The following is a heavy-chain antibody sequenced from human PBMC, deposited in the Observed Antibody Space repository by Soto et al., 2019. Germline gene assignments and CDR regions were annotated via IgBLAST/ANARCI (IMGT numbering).Heavy chain of an antibody. V-gene: IGHV3-21*01. CDR3: ARVTELRFLKWLPAYYGMDV. CDR1: GFTFSSYS. J-gene: IGHJ6*02. D-gene: IGHD3-3*01. CDR2: IRSSSSYI. Sequence: EVQLVESGGGLVKPGGSLRLSCAASGFTFSSYSMNWVRQAPGKGLEWVSSIRSSSSYIYYADSVKGRFTISRDNANNSLYLQMNSLRAEDTAVYYCARVTELRFLKWLPAYYGMDVWGQGTTVTVSS.